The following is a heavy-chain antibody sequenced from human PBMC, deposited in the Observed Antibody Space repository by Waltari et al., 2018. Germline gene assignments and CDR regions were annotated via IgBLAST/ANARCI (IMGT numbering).Heavy chain of an antibody. V-gene: IGHV1-69*08. Sequence: QVQLVQSGAEVKKPGSAVKVSCTASGGTFSSYTISWVGQAPGHGLEGMGRISPILGIANDAQKFQGRVTITADKSTSTAYMELSSLRSEDTAVYYCARESVKVVAAAYYYYGMDVWGQGTTVTVSS. D-gene: IGHD2-15*01. J-gene: IGHJ6*02. CDR2: ISPILGIA. CDR1: GGTFSSYT. CDR3: ARESVKVVAAAYYYYGMDV.